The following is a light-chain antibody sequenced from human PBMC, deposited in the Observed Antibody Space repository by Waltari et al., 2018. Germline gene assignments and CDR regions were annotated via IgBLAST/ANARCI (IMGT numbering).Light chain of an antibody. CDR3: QQYDNLWT. J-gene: IGKJ1*01. Sequence: DIQMTQSPSTLSASVGDRVTITCRASQSISTWLAWYQRKPGKAPKLLIYKASSLESGVPSRFSGSGSGTEFTLTISSLQPDDFATYYCQQYDNLWTFGQGTKVEIK. CDR1: QSISTW. CDR2: KAS. V-gene: IGKV1-5*03.